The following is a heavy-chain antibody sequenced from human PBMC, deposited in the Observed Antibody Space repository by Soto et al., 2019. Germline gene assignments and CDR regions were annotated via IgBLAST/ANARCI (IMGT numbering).Heavy chain of an antibody. CDR3: ASVYCSSTSCQVGRGRGHYYGMDV. J-gene: IGHJ6*02. Sequence: GGSLRLSCAASGFTFSSYAMSWVRQAPGKGLEWVSAISGSGGSTYYADSVKGRFTISRDNSKNTLYLQMNSLRAEDTAVYYCASVYCSSTSCQVGRGRGHYYGMDVWGQGTTVTVSS. CDR2: ISGSGGST. D-gene: IGHD2-2*01. V-gene: IGHV3-23*01. CDR1: GFTFSSYA.